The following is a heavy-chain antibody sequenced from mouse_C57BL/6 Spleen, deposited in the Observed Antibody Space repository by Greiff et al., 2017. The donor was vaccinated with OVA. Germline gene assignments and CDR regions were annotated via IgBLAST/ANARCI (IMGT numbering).Heavy chain of an antibody. Sequence: EVQGVESGTVLARPGASVKMSCKTSGYTFTSYWMHWVKQRPGQGLEWIGAIYPGNSDTSYNQKFKGKAKLTAVTSASTAYMELSSLTNEDSAVYYCTRGDGYYWYFDVWGTGTTVTVSS. CDR3: TRGDGYYWYFDV. CDR2: IYPGNSDT. V-gene: IGHV1-5*01. J-gene: IGHJ1*03. D-gene: IGHD2-3*01. CDR1: GYTFTSYW.